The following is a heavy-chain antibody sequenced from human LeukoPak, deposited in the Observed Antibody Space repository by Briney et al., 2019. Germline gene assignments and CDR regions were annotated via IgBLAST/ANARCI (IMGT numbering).Heavy chain of an antibody. Sequence: GGSLRLSCAASGFTFSSDAMSWVRQAPGKGLEWVSAISGSGGSTYYADSVKGRFTISRDNSKNTLYLQMNSLRAEDTAVYYCAKDIASVVGAPTDYWGQGTLVTVSS. J-gene: IGHJ4*02. CDR2: ISGSGGST. V-gene: IGHV3-23*01. CDR3: AKDIASVVGAPTDY. CDR1: GFTFSSDA. D-gene: IGHD1-26*01.